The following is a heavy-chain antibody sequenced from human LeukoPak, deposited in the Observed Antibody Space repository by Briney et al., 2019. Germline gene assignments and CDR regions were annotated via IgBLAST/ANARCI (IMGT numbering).Heavy chain of an antibody. Sequence: GASVKVSCKASGYTFTSYGISWVRQAPGQGLEWMGWISAYNGNTNYAQKLQGRVTMTTDTSTSTAYMELRSLRSDDTAVYYCARDQVVRGEEDWFDPWGQGTLVTVSP. V-gene: IGHV1-18*01. J-gene: IGHJ5*02. CDR3: ARDQVVRGEEDWFDP. CDR2: ISAYNGNT. CDR1: GYTFTSYG. D-gene: IGHD3-10*01.